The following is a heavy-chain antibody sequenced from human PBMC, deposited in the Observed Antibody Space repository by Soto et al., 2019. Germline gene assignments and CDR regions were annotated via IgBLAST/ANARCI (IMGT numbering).Heavy chain of an antibody. J-gene: IGHJ3*02. CDR1: GGSISSSSYY. D-gene: IGHD6-6*01. Sequence: PSETLSLTCTVSGGSISSSSYYWGWIRQPPGKGLEWIGSIYYSGSTYYNTSLKSRVTISVDTSKNQFSLKLSSVTAADTAVYYCSSGPFIAARLSRALSQDDAFDIWGQDTMVTVSS. CDR2: IYYSGST. V-gene: IGHV4-39*01. CDR3: SSGPFIAARLSRALSQDDAFDI.